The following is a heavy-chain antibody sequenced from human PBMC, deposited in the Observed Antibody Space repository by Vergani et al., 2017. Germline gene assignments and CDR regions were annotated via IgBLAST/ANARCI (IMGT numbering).Heavy chain of an antibody. J-gene: IGHJ6*02. CDR2: IYPGDSDT. D-gene: IGHD3-10*01. CDR3: ARLRITMVRVVTYYYYGMDV. V-gene: IGHV5-51*01. Sequence: EVQLVQSGAEVKKPGESLKISCKGSGYSFTSYWIGWVRQMPGKGLEWMGIIYPGDSDTRYSPSFQGQVTISADKSISTAYLQWSSLKASDTAMYYCARLRITMVRVVTYYYYGMDVWGQGTTVTVSS. CDR1: GYSFTSYW.